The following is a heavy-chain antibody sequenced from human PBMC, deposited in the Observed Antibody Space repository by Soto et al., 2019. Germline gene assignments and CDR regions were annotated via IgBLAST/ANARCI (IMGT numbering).Heavy chain of an antibody. V-gene: IGHV1-18*01. CDR3: ASGAHGDY. CDR1: GYTFTSYG. Sequence: QVQLVQSGAEVKKPWASVKVSCKASGYTFTSYGISRVRQATGQGLEWMGWISAYNGNTNYAQKLQVRVTMTTDTPSSTAYRELRSLRSDDTAVYYCASGAHGDYWGQGTLVTVSS. CDR2: ISAYNGNT. D-gene: IGHD3-10*01. J-gene: IGHJ4*02.